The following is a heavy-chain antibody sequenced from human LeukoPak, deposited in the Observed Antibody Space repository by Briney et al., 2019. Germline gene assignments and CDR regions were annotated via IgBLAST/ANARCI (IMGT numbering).Heavy chain of an antibody. CDR1: GGSISSGGYC. CDR2: VYYSGST. Sequence: SQTLSLTCTVSGGSISSGGYCWSWIRQHPGKGLEWIGYVYYSGSTNYNPSLNSRVTISVDTSKNQFSLKLSSVTAADTAVYYCARWGYGEGFDYWGQGALVTVSS. V-gene: IGHV4-31*03. J-gene: IGHJ4*02. D-gene: IGHD4-17*01. CDR3: ARWGYGEGFDY.